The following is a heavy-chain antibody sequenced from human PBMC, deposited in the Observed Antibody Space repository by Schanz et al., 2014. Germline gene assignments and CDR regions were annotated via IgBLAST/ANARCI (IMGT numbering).Heavy chain of an antibody. Sequence: EVQLVESGGGLVQPGGSLRLSCAASGFTFSDSWMHWVRQAPGKGLVWVSRTSNDGSFTTFADSVKGRFTISRDNAKNSLYLQMNSLRAEDTAVYYCARVRAYDYGAEAHGMDVWGHGTTVTVSS. CDR2: TSNDGSFT. CDR1: GFTFSDSW. D-gene: IGHD4-17*01. J-gene: IGHJ6*02. CDR3: ARVRAYDYGAEAHGMDV. V-gene: IGHV3-74*02.